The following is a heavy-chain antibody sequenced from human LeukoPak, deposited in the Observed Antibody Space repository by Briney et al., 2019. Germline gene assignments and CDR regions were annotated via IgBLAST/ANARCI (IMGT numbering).Heavy chain of an antibody. CDR1: GFTFISYW. Sequence: GGSLRLSCAASGFTFISYWMSWVRQAPGKGLEWVANIKQDGSEKYYVDSVKGRFTISRDNAKNSLYLQMNSLRAEDTAVYYCAKEGNDILTGYYRSFYMDVWGKGTTVTISS. CDR2: IKQDGSEK. J-gene: IGHJ6*03. V-gene: IGHV3-7*03. D-gene: IGHD3-9*01. CDR3: AKEGNDILTGYYRSFYMDV.